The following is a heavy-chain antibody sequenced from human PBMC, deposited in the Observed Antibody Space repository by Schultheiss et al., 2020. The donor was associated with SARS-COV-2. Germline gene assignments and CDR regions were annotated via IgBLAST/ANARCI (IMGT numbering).Heavy chain of an antibody. D-gene: IGHD6-13*01. J-gene: IGHJ5*02. CDR3: ARGSGSSWRTNWFDP. V-gene: IGHV3-48*02. CDR2: ISSSTI. Sequence: GGSLRLSCAASGFTFSSYSMNWVRQAPGKGLEWVSYISSSTIYYADSVKGRFTISRDNAKNSLYLQMNSLRDEDTAVYYCARGSGSSWRTNWFDPWGQGTLVTVSS. CDR1: GFTFSSYS.